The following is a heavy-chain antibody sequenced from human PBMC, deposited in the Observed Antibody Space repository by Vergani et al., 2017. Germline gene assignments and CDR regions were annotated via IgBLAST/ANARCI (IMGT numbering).Heavy chain of an antibody. V-gene: IGHV7-4-1*02. D-gene: IGHD3-9*01. J-gene: IGHJ6*02. CDR3: ARSNDILTGYYPGAGWYYYGMDV. CDR1: GYSFTRYA. CDR2: INTNTGNP. Sequence: QVQLVQSGSELKKPGASVKVSCKASGYSFTRYAMNWVRQAPGQGLEWMGWINTNTGNPTYAQGFTGRFVFSLDTSVSTAYLQISSLKAEDTAVYYCARSNDILTGYYPGAGWYYYGMDVWGQGTTVTVSS.